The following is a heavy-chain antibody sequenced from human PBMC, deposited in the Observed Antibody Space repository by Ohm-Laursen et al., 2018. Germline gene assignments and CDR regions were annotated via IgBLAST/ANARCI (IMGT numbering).Heavy chain of an antibody. J-gene: IGHJ4*02. D-gene: IGHD3-10*01. CDR2: ISLYSGQT. V-gene: IGHV1-18*01. Sequence: GASVKVSCKASGYTFDSFGITWVRQAPGQGLEWMGWISLYSGQTKYALKLQGRVTMTTDTSASTAYMDVRGLRSDDTAVYYCARGDTYGFDYWGQGTLVTVSS. CDR3: ARGDTYGFDY. CDR1: GYTFDSFG.